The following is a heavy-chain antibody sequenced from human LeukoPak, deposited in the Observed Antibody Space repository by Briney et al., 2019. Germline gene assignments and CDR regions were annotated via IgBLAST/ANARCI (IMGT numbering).Heavy chain of an antibody. V-gene: IGHV1-2*02. Sequence: ASVTLSCTASGYTCTGYYMHWVRHAPGQGLEWMGWINPNSGGTNYAQKFQGRVTMTRDTSISTAYIELSRLRSDDTAVYYCARSAAATIFDYWGQGTLVTVSS. CDR3: ARSAAATIFDY. CDR1: GYTCTGYY. CDR2: INPNSGGT. J-gene: IGHJ4*02. D-gene: IGHD6-13*01.